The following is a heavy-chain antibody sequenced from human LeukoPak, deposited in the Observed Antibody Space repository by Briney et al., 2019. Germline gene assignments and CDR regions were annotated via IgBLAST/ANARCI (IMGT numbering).Heavy chain of an antibody. Sequence: SETLSLTCTVSGGSISSYYWSWIRQPPGKGLEWIGCIYYSGSTNYNPSLKSRVTISVDTSKNQFSLKLSSVTAADTAVYYCARDAGSGVGAFDIWGQGTMVTVSS. CDR3: ARDAGSGVGAFDI. J-gene: IGHJ3*02. V-gene: IGHV4-59*01. CDR2: IYYSGST. D-gene: IGHD3-10*01. CDR1: GGSISSYY.